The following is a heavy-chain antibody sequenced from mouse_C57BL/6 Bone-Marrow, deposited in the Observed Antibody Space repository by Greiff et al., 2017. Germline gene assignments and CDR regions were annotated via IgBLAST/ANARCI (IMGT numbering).Heavy chain of an antibody. D-gene: IGHD2-4*01. CDR2: IWTGGGT. CDR1: GFSLTSYA. V-gene: IGHV2-9-1*01. Sequence: VQLQQSGPGLVAPSQSLSITCTVSGFSLTSYAISWVRQPPGKGLEWLGVIWTGGGTNYNSALKARLSISKDNSKSQVVLKMNSLQTDDTARYYCARDDYDAVAYWGQGTLVTVSA. CDR3: ARDDYDAVAY. J-gene: IGHJ3*01.